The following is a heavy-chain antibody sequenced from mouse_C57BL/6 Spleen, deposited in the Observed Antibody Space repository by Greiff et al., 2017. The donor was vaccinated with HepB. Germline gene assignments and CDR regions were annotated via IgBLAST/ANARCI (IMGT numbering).Heavy chain of an antibody. D-gene: IGHD2-1*01. CDR3: ARMVYYGNYDWYFDV. CDR2: IHPNSGST. Sequence: QVQLQQPGAELVKPGASVKLSCKASGYTFTSYWMHWVKQRPGQGLEWIGMIHPNSGSTNYNEKFKSKVTLTVDKSSSTAYMQLSSLTSEDSAVYYCARMVYYGNYDWYFDVWGTGTTVTVSS. J-gene: IGHJ1*03. CDR1: GYTFTSYW. V-gene: IGHV1-64*01.